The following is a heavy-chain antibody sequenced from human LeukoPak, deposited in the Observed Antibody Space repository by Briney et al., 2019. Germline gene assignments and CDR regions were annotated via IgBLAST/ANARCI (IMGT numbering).Heavy chain of an antibody. J-gene: IGHJ4*02. Sequence: ASVKVSCKVSGYTLTELSMHWVRQAPGKGLEWMGGFDPEDGETIYAQKFPGRVTMTEDTSTDTAYMELSSLRSEDTAVYYCARGYCSSTSCYLFDYWGQGTLVTVSS. CDR2: FDPEDGET. CDR3: ARGYCSSTSCYLFDY. V-gene: IGHV1-24*01. CDR1: GYTLTELS. D-gene: IGHD2-2*01.